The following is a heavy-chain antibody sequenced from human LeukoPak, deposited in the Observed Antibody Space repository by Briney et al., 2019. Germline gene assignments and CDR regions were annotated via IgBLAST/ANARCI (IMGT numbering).Heavy chain of an antibody. D-gene: IGHD4-11*01. CDR3: AGSYSNYVGWFDP. J-gene: IGHJ5*02. V-gene: IGHV4-34*01. Sequence: PSETLSLTCAVYGGSSSGYYWSWIRQPPGKGLEWIGEINHSGSTNYNPSLKSRVTISVDTSKNQFSLKLSSVTAADTAVYYCAGSYSNYVGWFDPWGQGTLVTVSS. CDR2: INHSGST. CDR1: GGSSSGYY.